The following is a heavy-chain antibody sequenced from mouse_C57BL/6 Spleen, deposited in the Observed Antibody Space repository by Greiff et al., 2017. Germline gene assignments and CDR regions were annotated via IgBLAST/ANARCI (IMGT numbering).Heavy chain of an antibody. CDR3: ARSDGSSYLYAMDY. Sequence: VQLKESGPELVKPGASVKMSCKASGYTFTDYNMHWVKQSHGKSLEWIGYINPNNGGTSYNQKFKGKATLTVNKSSSTAYMELRSLTSEDSAVYYCARSDGSSYLYAMDYWGQGTSVTVSS. V-gene: IGHV1-22*01. J-gene: IGHJ4*01. CDR1: GYTFTDYN. CDR2: INPNNGGT. D-gene: IGHD1-1*01.